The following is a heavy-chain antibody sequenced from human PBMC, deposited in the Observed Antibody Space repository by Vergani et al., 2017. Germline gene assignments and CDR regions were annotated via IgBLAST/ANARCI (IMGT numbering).Heavy chain of an antibody. D-gene: IGHD3-3*01. V-gene: IGHV3-30*04. Sequence: QVNLVGSGGGVVQPGRSLRLSCATYGFIFQNYTMHWVRQAPGKGLEWVALISNDGRHTYYADSVRGRFSISRDNSKNTLYLQMNSLRAEDTAVYYCANQDKTYYDFWSGYPPGYYMDVWGKGTTVTVSS. J-gene: IGHJ6*03. CDR2: ISNDGRHT. CDR3: ANQDKTYYDFWSGYPPGYYMDV. CDR1: GFIFQNYT.